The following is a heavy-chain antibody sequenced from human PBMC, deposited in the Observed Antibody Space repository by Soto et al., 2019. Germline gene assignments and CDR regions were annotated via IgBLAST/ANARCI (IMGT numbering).Heavy chain of an antibody. Sequence: QVQLVESGGGVVQPGRSLRLSCAASGFTFSRYGMHWVRQAPGKGLEWVAVIWYDGSNKYYADSVKGRFTISRDNSKNXMYLQMNSLRAEDTAVYYCARDEGLGVNYYYYGMDVWGQGTTVTVSS. V-gene: IGHV3-33*01. J-gene: IGHJ6*02. CDR1: GFTFSRYG. D-gene: IGHD3-10*01. CDR3: ARDEGLGVNYYYYGMDV. CDR2: IWYDGSNK.